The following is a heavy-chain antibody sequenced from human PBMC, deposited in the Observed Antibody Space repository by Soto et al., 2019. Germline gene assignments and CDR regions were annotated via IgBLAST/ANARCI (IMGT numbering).Heavy chain of an antibody. V-gene: IGHV3-30*03. J-gene: IGHJ6*02. D-gene: IGHD2-21*02. CDR3: ARCARGGGDCYGSYYYYYGMDV. Sequence: PGGSLRLSCAASGFTFRSYSMHWVRQAPGKGLEWVAVISYDGSNKYYADSVKGRFTISRDNSKNTLYLQMNSLRAEDTAVYYCARCARGGGDCYGSYYYYYGMDVWGQGTTVTVSS. CDR1: GFTFRSYS. CDR2: ISYDGSNK.